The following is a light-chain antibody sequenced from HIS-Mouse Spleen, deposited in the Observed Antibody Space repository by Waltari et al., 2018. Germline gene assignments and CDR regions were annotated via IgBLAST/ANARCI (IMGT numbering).Light chain of an antibody. J-gene: IGKJ1*01. CDR2: DAS. V-gene: IGKV3-11*01. CDR3: QQRSNWKWT. CDR1: QSVSSY. Sequence: EIVLTQSPATLSLSPGERATLSYRASQSVSSYLAWYQQKPGQAPRLLIYDASNRATGIPARFSGSGSGTDFTLTISSLEPEDFAVYYCQQRSNWKWTFGQGTKVEIK.